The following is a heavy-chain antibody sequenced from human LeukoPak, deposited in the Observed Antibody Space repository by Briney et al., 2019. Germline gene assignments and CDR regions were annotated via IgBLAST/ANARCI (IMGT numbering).Heavy chain of an antibody. Sequence: GGSLRLSCAASGFTFSSYSMNWVRQAPGKGLEWVSSISSSSSYIYYADSVKGRFTISRDNAKNSLYLQMNSLRAEDTAVYYCARDREWEGGYSSSWYIFHYYYYGMDVWGQGTTVTVSS. V-gene: IGHV3-21*01. D-gene: IGHD6-13*01. J-gene: IGHJ6*02. CDR3: ARDREWEGGYSSSWYIFHYYYYGMDV. CDR2: ISSSSSYI. CDR1: GFTFSSYS.